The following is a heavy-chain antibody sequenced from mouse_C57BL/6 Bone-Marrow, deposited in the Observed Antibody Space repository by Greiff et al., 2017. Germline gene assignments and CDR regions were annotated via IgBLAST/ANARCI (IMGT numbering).Heavy chain of an antibody. CDR3: SRGKLERLDFDY. CDR1: GYTFTDYD. D-gene: IGHD1-2*01. J-gene: IGHJ2*01. CDR2: INPYNGGT. V-gene: IGHV1-19*01. Sequence: EVQLKQSGPVLVKPGASVKMSCKASGYTFTDYDMNWVKQSHGKSLEWIGVINPYNGGTSYNQKFKGKATLPVDKSSSTAYMELNILTSEDSAVYYCSRGKLERLDFDYWGQGTTPTVSS.